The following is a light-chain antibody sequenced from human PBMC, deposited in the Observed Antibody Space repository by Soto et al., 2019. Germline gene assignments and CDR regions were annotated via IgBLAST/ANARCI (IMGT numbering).Light chain of an antibody. V-gene: IGKV3-20*01. CDR1: QSVSTNY. CDR3: QQYGSSPPT. Sequence: EIVLTQSPGTLSLSPGERATLSCRASQSVSTNYLAWYQRKPGQAPRLLIYGASSRATGIPDRFSGSGSGTAFTLPITRLEPEDFAVYYCQQYGSSPPTFGQGTKVEIK. CDR2: GAS. J-gene: IGKJ1*01.